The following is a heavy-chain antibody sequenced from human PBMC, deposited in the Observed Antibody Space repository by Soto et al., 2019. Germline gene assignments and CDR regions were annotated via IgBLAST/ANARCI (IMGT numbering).Heavy chain of an antibody. Sequence: QVQLQESGPGLMKPSETLSLTCTVSGGSINNYYWSWIRQSAGKGLEWIGRISTSGNTNYNPFLKSRITMSVDTSKNQFSLKLSALTAADTAVYYCAGAIAGTGDFDRWGQGTLITVSS. J-gene: IGHJ4*02. CDR2: ISTSGNT. D-gene: IGHD2-15*01. CDR3: AGAIAGTGDFDR. CDR1: GGSINNYY. V-gene: IGHV4-4*07.